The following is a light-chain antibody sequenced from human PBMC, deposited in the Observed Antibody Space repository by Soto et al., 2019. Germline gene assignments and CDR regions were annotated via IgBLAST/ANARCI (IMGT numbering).Light chain of an antibody. J-gene: IGKJ1*01. CDR1: QSVSNS. Sequence: EIVLTQSPATLSLSPGERATLSCWASQSVSNSLAWYQQRPGQSPRLLIYGASTRATGIPARFSGSGSGTEFTLTISSLQSEDFAVYYCHQYNNWPPWTFGQGTKVEIK. CDR2: GAS. CDR3: HQYNNWPPWT. V-gene: IGKV3-15*01.